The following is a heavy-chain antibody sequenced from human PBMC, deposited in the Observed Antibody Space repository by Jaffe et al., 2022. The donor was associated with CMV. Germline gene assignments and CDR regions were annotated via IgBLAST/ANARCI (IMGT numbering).Heavy chain of an antibody. CDR2: IYYSGST. J-gene: IGHJ6*03. CDR3: ARFGYSSGWGSSYYYYYMDV. D-gene: IGHD6-19*01. V-gene: IGHV4-59*01. Sequence: QVQLQESGPGLVKPSETLSLTCTVSGGSISSYYWSWIRQPPGKGLEWIGYIYYSGSTNYNPSLKSRVTISVDTSKNQFSLKLSSVTAADTAVYYCARFGYSSGWGSSYYYYYMDVWGKGTTVTVSS. CDR1: GGSISSYY.